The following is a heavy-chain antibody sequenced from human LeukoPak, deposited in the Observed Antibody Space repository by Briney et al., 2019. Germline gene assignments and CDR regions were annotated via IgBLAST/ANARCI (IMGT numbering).Heavy chain of an antibody. CDR1: GR. CDR2: INGLGTAT. CDR3: ASVFVS. V-gene: IGHV3-74*01. J-gene: IGHJ4*02. D-gene: IGHD2-8*01. Sequence: PGGSLRLSCAGSGRMHWVRQAPGKGLVWVSGINGLGTATYYADSVKGRFTISRDNPKNTVSLQMNSLSAEDTAVYYCASVFVSWGQGFLVTVSS.